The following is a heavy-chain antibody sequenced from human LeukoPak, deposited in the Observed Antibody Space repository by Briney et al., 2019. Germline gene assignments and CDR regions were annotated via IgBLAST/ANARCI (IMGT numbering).Heavy chain of an antibody. CDR1: GGTFSSYA. CDR2: IIPIFGTA. CDR3: AMSRDYYGSGSYLELPSYYYYGMDV. J-gene: IGHJ6*02. Sequence: SVKVSCKASGGTFSSYAISWVRQAPGQGLEWMGGIIPIFGTANYAQKLQGRVTITADESTSTAYMELSSLRSEDTAVYYCAMSRDYYGSGSYLELPSYYYYGMDVWGQGTTVTVSS. V-gene: IGHV1-69*13. D-gene: IGHD3-10*01.